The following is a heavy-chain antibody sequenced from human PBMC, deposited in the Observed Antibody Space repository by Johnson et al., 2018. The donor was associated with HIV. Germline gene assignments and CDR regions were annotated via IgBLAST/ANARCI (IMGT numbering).Heavy chain of an antibody. J-gene: IGHJ3*01. CDR1: GFTFSSYD. CDR3: AKERTAMVTPFDA. D-gene: IGHD5-18*01. Sequence: QMLLVESGGGVVQPGRSLRLSCVGSGFTFSSYDMHWVRQAPGKGMDWVALISYSGSDTYYVDSVKGRFTVSRDNSENTLFLQMNSLRDEDTAVYYCAKERTAMVTPFDAWGQGTRVTVSS. V-gene: IGHV3-30*18. CDR2: ISYSGSDT.